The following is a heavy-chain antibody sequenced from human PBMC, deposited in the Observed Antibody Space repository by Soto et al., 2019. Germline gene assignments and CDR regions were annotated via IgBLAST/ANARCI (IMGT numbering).Heavy chain of an antibody. CDR3: ATSAAAPATY. CDR2: IKQDGSDK. J-gene: IGHJ4*02. Sequence: EVHLVESGGGLVQPGGSLRLSCAASGFTFSSYWMSWVRQAPGKWLEWVANIKQDGSDKYYVDSVKGRFTISRDNAKNSLYLQMNSLRAEDTAVYYCATSAAAPATYWGQGTLVTVSS. D-gene: IGHD6-13*01. V-gene: IGHV3-7*01. CDR1: GFTFSSYW.